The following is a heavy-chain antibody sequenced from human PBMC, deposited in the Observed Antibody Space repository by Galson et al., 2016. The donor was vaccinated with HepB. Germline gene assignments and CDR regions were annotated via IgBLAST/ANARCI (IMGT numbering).Heavy chain of an antibody. V-gene: IGHV3-30*18. CDR1: GFTFSSYG. J-gene: IGHJ4*02. Sequence: SLRLSCAASGFTFSSYGMHWVRQTPGKGLEWVAVISYDGSNTYYADSVKGRFTIARDNSKNTLYLQMNSMRDEDTAVYYCAKDGYYYDSSGYYTYYFDYWGQGTLVTVSS. D-gene: IGHD3-22*01. CDR3: AKDGYYYDSSGYYTYYFDY. CDR2: ISYDGSNT.